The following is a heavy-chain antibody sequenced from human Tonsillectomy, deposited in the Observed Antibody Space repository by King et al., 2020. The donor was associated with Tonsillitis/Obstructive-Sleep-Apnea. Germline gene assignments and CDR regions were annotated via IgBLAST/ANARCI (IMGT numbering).Heavy chain of an antibody. J-gene: IGHJ4*02. V-gene: IGHV3-33*01. CDR1: GFTFSNYG. D-gene: IGHD1-26*01. Sequence: QLVQSGGGVVQPGRSLRLSCAASGFTFSNYGMHWVRQAPGKGLEWVAIIWYDGTNKYYADSVKGRFTISRDNSKNTLYLKMNNLRAEETAVFYYARVGVGGIDYWGQGTLVTVSS. CDR2: IWYDGTNK. CDR3: ARVGVGGIDY.